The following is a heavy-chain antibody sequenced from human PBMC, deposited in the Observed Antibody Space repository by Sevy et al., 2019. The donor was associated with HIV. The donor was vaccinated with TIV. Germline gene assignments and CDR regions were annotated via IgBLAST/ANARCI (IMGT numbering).Heavy chain of an antibody. CDR1: GGTFSSYA. D-gene: IGHD6-19*01. CDR2: IIPIFGTA. Sequence: ASVKVSCKASGGTFSSYAISWVRQAPGQGLEWMGGIIPIFGTANYAQKFQGRVTITADKSTGTAYMELSSLRSEDTAVYYCAREMYSSGWYIRGYFDYWGQGTLVTVSS. CDR3: AREMYSSGWYIRGYFDY. V-gene: IGHV1-69*06. J-gene: IGHJ4*02.